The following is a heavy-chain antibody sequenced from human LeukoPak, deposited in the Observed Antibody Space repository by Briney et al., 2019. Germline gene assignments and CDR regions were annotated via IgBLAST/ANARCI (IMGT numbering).Heavy chain of an antibody. Sequence: GGSLRLSCAASGFTFSSYAMSWVRQAPGKGLEWVSAISGSGGSTYYADSVKGRFTISRDNSKNTLYLQMNSLRAEDTAVYYCARDIAAAGTGYWGQGTLVTVSS. V-gene: IGHV3-23*01. CDR2: ISGSGGST. D-gene: IGHD6-13*01. CDR1: GFTFSSYA. CDR3: ARDIAAAGTGY. J-gene: IGHJ4*02.